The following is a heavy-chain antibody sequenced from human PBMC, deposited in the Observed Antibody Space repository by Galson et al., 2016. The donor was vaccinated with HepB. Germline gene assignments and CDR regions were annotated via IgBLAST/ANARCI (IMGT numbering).Heavy chain of an antibody. V-gene: IGHV4-30-2*01. Sequence: TLSLTCAVSGDSISSGDYSWTWIRKPPGTGLEWIGHISHTGNAYYSPSLKSRVTMSVDRPKNHFSLHLASVTAADTAVYYCARGPRLLRAYGDLISYFDHWGQGILVAVSS. J-gene: IGHJ4*02. CDR2: ISHTGNA. CDR3: ARGPRLLRAYGDLISYFDH. D-gene: IGHD3-10*01. CDR1: GDSISSGDYS.